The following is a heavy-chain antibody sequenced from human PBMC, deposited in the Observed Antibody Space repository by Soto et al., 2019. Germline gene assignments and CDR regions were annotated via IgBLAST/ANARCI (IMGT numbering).Heavy chain of an antibody. D-gene: IGHD3-10*01. CDR1: GFTFSSYA. Sequence: LRLSCAASGFTFSSYAMHWVRQAPGKGLEWVAVISYDGSNKYYADSVKGRFTISRDNSKNTLYLQMNSLRAEDTAVYYCARDRRLLWFGELSTCLGYWGQGTQVTVSS. CDR2: ISYDGSNK. J-gene: IGHJ4*02. CDR3: ARDRRLLWFGELSTCLGY. V-gene: IGHV3-30-3*01.